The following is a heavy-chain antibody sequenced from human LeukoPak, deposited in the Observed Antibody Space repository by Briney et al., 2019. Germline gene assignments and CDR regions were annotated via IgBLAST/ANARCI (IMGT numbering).Heavy chain of an antibody. V-gene: IGHV1-18*04. J-gene: IGHJ6*04. Sequence: GASVKVSCKASGYTFTSYGISWVRQAPGQGLEWMGWISAYNGNTNYAQKLQGRVTMTTDTSTGTAYMELRSLRSDDTAVYYCASNWYSDYYGMDVWGKGTTVTVSS. D-gene: IGHD1-7*01. CDR3: ASNWYSDYYGMDV. CDR1: GYTFTSYG. CDR2: ISAYNGNT.